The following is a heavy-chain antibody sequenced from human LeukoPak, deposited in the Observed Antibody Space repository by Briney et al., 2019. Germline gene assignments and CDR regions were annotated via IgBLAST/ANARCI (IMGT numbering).Heavy chain of an antibody. V-gene: IGHV3-30*02. CDR1: GFTLSSYA. CDR3: AKGGYSSSPPFDP. CDR2: IRYDGSNK. J-gene: IGHJ5*02. D-gene: IGHD6-6*01. Sequence: PGGSLRLSCAASGFTLSSYAMSWVRQAPGKGLEWVAFIRYDGSNKYYADSVKGRFTISRDNSKNTLYLQMNSLRAEDTAVYYCAKGGYSSSPPFDPWGQGTLVTVSS.